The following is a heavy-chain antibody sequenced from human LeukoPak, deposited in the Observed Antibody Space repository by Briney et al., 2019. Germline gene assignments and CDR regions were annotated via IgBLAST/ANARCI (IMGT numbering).Heavy chain of an antibody. CDR1: GYTFTNSD. J-gene: IGHJ4*02. CDR3: ARGSFI. CDR2: MNPDSGNT. V-gene: IGHV1-8*01. Sequence: ASVKVSCKASGYTFTNSDINWVRQATGQGLEWTGLMNPDSGNTAYAPKFQGRVTMTRNTSITTAYLELSGLRFEDTAVYYCARGSFIWGRGTLVTVSS.